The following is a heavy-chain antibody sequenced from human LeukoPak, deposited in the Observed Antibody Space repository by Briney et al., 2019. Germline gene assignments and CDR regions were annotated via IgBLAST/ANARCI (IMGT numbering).Heavy chain of an antibody. CDR2: IYYSGST. CDR1: GGSISSYY. J-gene: IGHJ5*02. Sequence: SETLSLTCTVSGGSISSYYWSWIRRPPGKGLEWIGYIYYSGSTKYNPSLKSRVTISEDMSKNQFSLKLSSVTAADTAVYYCARDLSAWFDPWGQGTLVTVSS. V-gene: IGHV4-59*01. CDR3: ARDLSAWFDP.